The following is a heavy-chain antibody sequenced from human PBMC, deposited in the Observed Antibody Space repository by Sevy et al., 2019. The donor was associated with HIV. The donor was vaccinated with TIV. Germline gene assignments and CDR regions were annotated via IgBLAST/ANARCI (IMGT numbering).Heavy chain of an antibody. CDR1: KFPFRSNG. D-gene: IGHD2-2*01. J-gene: IGHJ5*02. V-gene: IGHV3-30*02. CDR3: AKDPRVVIPGAMQPADL. CDR2: INFDGSDR. Sequence: AGSLRLSCVASKFPFRSNGFHWVRQPPGKGLEWLSYINFDGSDRKYADSVKGRFTGSRDTSKKTLYLQMNSLRAEDTAVYYCAKDPRVVIPGAMQPADLWGQGTLVTVSS.